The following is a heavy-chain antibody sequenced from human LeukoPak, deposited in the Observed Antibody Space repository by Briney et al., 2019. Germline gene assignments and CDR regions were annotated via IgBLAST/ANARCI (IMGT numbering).Heavy chain of an antibody. V-gene: IGHV1-8*01. J-gene: IGHJ4*02. D-gene: IGHD1-14*01. CDR3: ARVRYPGSAAFDY. CDR1: GYTFTSYD. Sequence: ASVKVSCMASGYTFTSYDINWVRQTTGQGLEWMGWMNPNSGNTGYAQKFQGRVTMTRNTSINTAYMELSSLKSEDTAVYYCARVRYPGSAAFDYWGQGTLVTVSS. CDR2: MNPNSGNT.